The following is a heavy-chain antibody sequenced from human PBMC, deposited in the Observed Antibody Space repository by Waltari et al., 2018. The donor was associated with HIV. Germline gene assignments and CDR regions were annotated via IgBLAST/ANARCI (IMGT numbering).Heavy chain of an antibody. J-gene: IGHJ4*02. CDR1: GLTFKNFA. Sequence: QVQLVESGGGVVQPGRSLRLSCAASGLTFKNFAMNWVRQAPGKWLEWVGNIYYDGSKKFYGDSVRGRFTISRDNSKQILYLQMNSLRVEDTALYYCARDYNYAPDYWGQGTLVVVSS. CDR3: ARDYNYAPDY. D-gene: IGHD5-18*01. V-gene: IGHV3-33*01. CDR2: IYYDGSKK.